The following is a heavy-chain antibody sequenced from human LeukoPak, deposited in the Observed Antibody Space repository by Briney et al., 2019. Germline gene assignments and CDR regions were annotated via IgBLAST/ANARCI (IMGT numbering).Heavy chain of an antibody. V-gene: IGHV4-34*01. CDR1: GGSFSGYK. Sequence: SETLSLTCAVYGGSFSGYKWSWIRQPPGKGLEWIGEINHSGSTNYNPSLKSRVTISVDTSKNQFSLKLSSVTAADTAVYYCASLIPPWGQGTLVTVSS. J-gene: IGHJ5*02. CDR2: INHSGST. D-gene: IGHD3-16*01. CDR3: ASLIPP.